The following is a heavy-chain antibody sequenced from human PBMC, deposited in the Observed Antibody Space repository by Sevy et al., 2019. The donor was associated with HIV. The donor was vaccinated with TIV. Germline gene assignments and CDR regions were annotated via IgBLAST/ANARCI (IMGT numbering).Heavy chain of an antibody. Sequence: GGSLRLSCAASGFTFSSYSMNWVRQAPGKGLEWVSSISSSSSCIYDVGSVKGRFTISRDNAKNSLYLQMNSLRAEDTAVYYCASTAGDDAFDIWGQWTMVTVSS. J-gene: IGHJ3*02. CDR1: GFTFSSYS. CDR2: ISSSSSCI. V-gene: IGHV3-21*01. D-gene: IGHD2-8*02. CDR3: ASTAGDDAFDI.